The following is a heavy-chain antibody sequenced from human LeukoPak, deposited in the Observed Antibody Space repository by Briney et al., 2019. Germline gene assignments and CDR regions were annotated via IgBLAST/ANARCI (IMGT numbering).Heavy chain of an antibody. J-gene: IGHJ3*02. CDR2: INHSGST. CDR1: GGSFSGYY. CDR3: ARQRRTAPGAAFDI. D-gene: IGHD1-26*01. V-gene: IGHV4-34*01. Sequence: SETLSLTCAVYGGSFSGYYWSWIRQPPGKGLEWIGEINHSGSTNYNPSLKSRVTISVDTSKNQFSLKLSSVTAADTAVYYCARQRRTAPGAAFDIWGQGTMVTVSS.